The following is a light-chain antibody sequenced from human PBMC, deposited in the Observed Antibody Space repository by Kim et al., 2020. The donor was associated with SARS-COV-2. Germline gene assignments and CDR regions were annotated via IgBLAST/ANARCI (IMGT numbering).Light chain of an antibody. J-gene: IGLJ1*01. CDR2: EDS. CDR3: CSYAGGPYV. Sequence: GHAFTISCTGTSRDVGSYNLVSWYQQHPGKAPKLMIYEDSKRPSGISNRFSGSKSGNTASLTISGLQAEDEAEYYCCSYAGGPYVFGTGTKVTVL. V-gene: IGLV2-23*01. CDR1: SRDVGSYNL.